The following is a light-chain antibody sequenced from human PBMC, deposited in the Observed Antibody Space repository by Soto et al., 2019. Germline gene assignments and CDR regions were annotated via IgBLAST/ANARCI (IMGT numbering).Light chain of an antibody. CDR1: QSVDSRY. J-gene: IGKJ2*02. CDR3: QQYGTAPCT. CDR2: GTS. V-gene: IGKV3-20*01. Sequence: ETVVTQSPGTLSLSPGEGATLSCRASQSVDSRYLAWYQQRPGQAPRLLIYGTSSRASGIPDRFSGSGSGTDFTLTISRLEPEDFAVYYCQQYGTAPCTFGQGTTLEFK.